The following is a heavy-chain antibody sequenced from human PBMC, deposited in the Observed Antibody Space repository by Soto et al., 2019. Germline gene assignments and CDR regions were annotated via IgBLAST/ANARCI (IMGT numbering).Heavy chain of an antibody. Sequence: QVQLVESGGGVVQPGRSLRLSCAASGFTFSGFAMHWVRQAPGKGLEWVAVISYDGSNKYYADSVKGRFTISRDNSKNTLDVQMNSLRAEDTAVYYCARFKGCSGGSCYSHFDYWGQGTLVTVSS. CDR1: GFTFSGFA. J-gene: IGHJ4*02. CDR2: ISYDGSNK. D-gene: IGHD2-15*01. V-gene: IGHV3-30-3*01. CDR3: ARFKGCSGGSCYSHFDY.